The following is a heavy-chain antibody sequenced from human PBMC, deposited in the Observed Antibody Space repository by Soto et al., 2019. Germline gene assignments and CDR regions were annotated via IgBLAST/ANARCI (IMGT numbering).Heavy chain of an antibody. CDR3: GASGYDILTGYPYYYYGMDV. Sequence: ASVKVSCKASGYTFTSYYMHWVRQAPGQGLEWMGIINPSGGSTSYAQKFQGRVTMTRDTSTSTVYMELSSLRSEDTAVYYCGASGYDILTGYPYYYYGMDVWGQGTTVTVSS. D-gene: IGHD3-9*01. V-gene: IGHV1-46*01. J-gene: IGHJ6*02. CDR1: GYTFTSYY. CDR2: INPSGGST.